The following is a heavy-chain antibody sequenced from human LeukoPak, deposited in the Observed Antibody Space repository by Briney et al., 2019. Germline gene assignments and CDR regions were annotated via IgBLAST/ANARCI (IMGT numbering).Heavy chain of an antibody. J-gene: IGHJ4*02. CDR1: GFTFSSYA. CDR3: AKILSGYDLYYFDY. CDR2: ICGSGGST. D-gene: IGHD5-12*01. Sequence: GGSLRLSCAASGFTFSSYAMSWVRQAPGKGLEWVSDICGSGGSTYYADSVKGRFTISRDNSKNTLYLQMNSLRAEDTAVYHCAKILSGYDLYYFDYWGQGPLVTVSS. V-gene: IGHV3-23*01.